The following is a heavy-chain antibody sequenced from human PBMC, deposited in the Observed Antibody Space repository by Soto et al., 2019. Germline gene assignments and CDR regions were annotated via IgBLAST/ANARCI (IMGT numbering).Heavy chain of an antibody. CDR1: GYTFTSYA. Sequence: ASVKVSCKASGYTFTSYAMNWVRQAPGQGLEWMGWISAYNGNTNYAQKLQGRVTMTTDTSTSTAYMELRSLRSDDTAVYYCARSPWGRTRRHTGVYYYYGMDVWGQGTTVTVSS. V-gene: IGHV1-18*01. CDR2: ISAYNGNT. D-gene: IGHD1-7*01. J-gene: IGHJ6*02. CDR3: ARSPWGRTRRHTGVYYYYGMDV.